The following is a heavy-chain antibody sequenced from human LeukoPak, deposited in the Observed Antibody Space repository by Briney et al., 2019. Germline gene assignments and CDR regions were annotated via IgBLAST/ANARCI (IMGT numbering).Heavy chain of an antibody. J-gene: IGHJ4*02. V-gene: IGHV3-30*02. Sequence: GGSLRLSCAASGFTFSSYGMHWVRQAPGKGLEWVAFIRYDGSNKYYADSVKGRFTISRDNSENTLYLQMNSLRAEDTAAYYCAKDLQYYDFWSGYFQGPDYWGQGTLVTVSS. CDR2: IRYDGSNK. D-gene: IGHD3-3*01. CDR1: GFTFSSYG. CDR3: AKDLQYYDFWSGYFQGPDY.